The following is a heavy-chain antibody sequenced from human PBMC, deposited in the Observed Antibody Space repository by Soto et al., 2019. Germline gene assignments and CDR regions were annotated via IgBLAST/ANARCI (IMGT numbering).Heavy chain of an antibody. D-gene: IGHD3-3*01. Sequence: QLQLQESGSGLVKPSQTLSLTCAVSGGSISSGGYSWSWIRQPPGKVLEWIGYIYHSGSTYYNPSLKSRVNISVDRAKNQFSLELSSVTAADTAVYYCARGFGSGSSDAFDIWGQGTMVTVSS. J-gene: IGHJ3*02. CDR1: GGSISSGGYS. CDR2: IYHSGST. CDR3: ARGFGSGSSDAFDI. V-gene: IGHV4-30-2*01.